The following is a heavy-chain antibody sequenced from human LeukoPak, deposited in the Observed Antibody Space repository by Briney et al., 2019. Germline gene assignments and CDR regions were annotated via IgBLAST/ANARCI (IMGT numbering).Heavy chain of an antibody. V-gene: IGHV3-30*18. CDR3: AKDHISSGWSFDY. CDR1: GVTFSSYG. Sequence: QPGGSLRLSCAASGVTFSSYGMRWVRQAPGKGLEWVAVISYDGSTKYYADSVKGRFTISRDNPKNTLYLQMNSLRAEDTAVYYCAKDHISSGWSFDYWGQGTLVTVSS. CDR2: ISYDGSTK. J-gene: IGHJ4*02. D-gene: IGHD6-19*01.